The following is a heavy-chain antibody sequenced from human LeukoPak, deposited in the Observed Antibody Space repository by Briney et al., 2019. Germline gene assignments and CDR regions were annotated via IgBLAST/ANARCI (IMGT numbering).Heavy chain of an antibody. CDR3: AKLGAGYWGGDFYLDAFDI. V-gene: IGHV3-9*01. Sequence: PGVSLTLSCAASGFTFDDYDMHWLRPAPGKGLVWVTGTSWSSGSIGYADSVEALFTISRDNAKYSLYLQMNTVRAEHKSLYHCAKLGAGYWGGDFYLDAFDIWGQGTMVTVSS. D-gene: IGHD2-21*01. J-gene: IGHJ3*02. CDR1: GFTFDDYD. CDR2: TSWSSGSI.